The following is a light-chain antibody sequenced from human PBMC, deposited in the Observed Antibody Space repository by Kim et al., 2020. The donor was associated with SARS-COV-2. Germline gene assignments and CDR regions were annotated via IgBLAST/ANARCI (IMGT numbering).Light chain of an antibody. CDR1: HNISIF. V-gene: IGKV1-39*01. CDR2: SAY. Sequence: DIQMTQSPSSLSAFVGDRATISCRASHNISIFVNWYQQIPGKAPKLLIYSAYNLQDGVPSRFTGSGSGTDFTLTISSLQPEDFATFFCQQSYSMPYTFGRGTKLEI. J-gene: IGKJ2*01. CDR3: QQSYSMPYT.